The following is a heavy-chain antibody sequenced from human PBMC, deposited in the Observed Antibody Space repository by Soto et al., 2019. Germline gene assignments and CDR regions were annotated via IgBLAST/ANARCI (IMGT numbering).Heavy chain of an antibody. CDR1: GYTFSIYP. CDR2: INAGNGNT. J-gene: IGHJ6*02. V-gene: IGHV1-3*01. D-gene: IGHD3-16*01. CDR3: AREGSATYYAMNV. Sequence: ASVKVSCKASGYTFSIYPIHWVRQAPGQRLEWMGWINAGNGNTQYSQTFQGRVTITSDTSASTAYMELSSLRSEDTAVYYCAREGSATYYAMNVWGQGTTVTVSS.